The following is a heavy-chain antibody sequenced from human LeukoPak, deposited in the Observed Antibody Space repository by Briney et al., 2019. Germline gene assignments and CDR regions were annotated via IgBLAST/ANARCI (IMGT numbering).Heavy chain of an antibody. CDR1: GGTFSSYA. CDR3: AREGVSAGIFDY. V-gene: IGHV1-69*04. D-gene: IGHD6-13*01. Sequence: SVKVSCKASGGTFSSYAISWVRQAPGQGLEWMGRIIPILGIANYAQKFQGRVTITADKSTSTAYMELSSLRSEDTAVYYCAREGVSAGIFDYWGQGTLVTVSS. J-gene: IGHJ4*02. CDR2: IIPILGIA.